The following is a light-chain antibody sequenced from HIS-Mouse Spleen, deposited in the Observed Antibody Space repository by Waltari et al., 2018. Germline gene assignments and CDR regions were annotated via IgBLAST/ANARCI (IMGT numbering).Light chain of an antibody. Sequence: QSVLTQPPSASGTPGQMVTISCSGSSSNIGSNYVYWYQQLPGTAPKLLIYRNNQRPSGVPDRFSGSKSGTSASLAISGLRSEDEADYYCAAWDDSLNWVFGGGTKLTVL. J-gene: IGLJ3*02. CDR2: RNN. CDR3: AAWDDSLNWV. V-gene: IGLV1-47*01. CDR1: SSNIGSNY.